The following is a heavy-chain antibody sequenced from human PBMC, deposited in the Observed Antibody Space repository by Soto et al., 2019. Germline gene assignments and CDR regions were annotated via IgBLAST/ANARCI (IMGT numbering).Heavy chain of an antibody. D-gene: IGHD6-13*01. CDR2: ISSSSSYI. CDR1: GFTVSSNY. CDR3: AREARYSSSWDAFDI. Sequence: PGGSLRLSCAASGFTVSSNYMSWVRQAPGKGLEWVSSISSSSSYIYYADSVKGRFTISRDNAKNSLYLQMNSLRAEDTAVYYCAREARYSSSWDAFDIWGQGTMVTVSS. J-gene: IGHJ3*02. V-gene: IGHV3-21*01.